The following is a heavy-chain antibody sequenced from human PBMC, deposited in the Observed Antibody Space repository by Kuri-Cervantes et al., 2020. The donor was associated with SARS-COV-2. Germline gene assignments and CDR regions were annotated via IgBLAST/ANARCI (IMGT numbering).Heavy chain of an antibody. CDR1: GFTFSDYY. CDR2: ISSSGGIYM. CDR3: ARQGYCSGGSCYSGAMDV. Sequence: GGSLRLSCAASGFTFSDYYMSWIRQAPGKGLEWVSYISSSGGIYMQYADSVKGRFTISRDNAKKSLYLEMNSLRAEDTAVYCCARQGYCSGGSCYSGAMDVWGQGTTVTVSS. V-gene: IGHV3-11*01. J-gene: IGHJ6*02. D-gene: IGHD2-15*01.